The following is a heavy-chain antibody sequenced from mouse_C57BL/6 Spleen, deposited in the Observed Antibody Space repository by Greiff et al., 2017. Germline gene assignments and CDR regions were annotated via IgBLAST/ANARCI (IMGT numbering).Heavy chain of an antibody. CDR1: GFTFSSYG. J-gene: IGHJ2*01. Sequence: VQLQQSGGDLVKPGGSLKLSCAASGFTFSSYGMSWVRQTPDKRLEWVATISSGGSYTYYPDSVKGRFTISRDNAKNTLYLQMSSLKSEDTAMYYCARHRITTVVVCGYWGQSTTLSVAS. CDR3: ARHRITTVVVCGY. CDR2: ISSGGSYT. D-gene: IGHD1-1*01. V-gene: IGHV5-6*01.